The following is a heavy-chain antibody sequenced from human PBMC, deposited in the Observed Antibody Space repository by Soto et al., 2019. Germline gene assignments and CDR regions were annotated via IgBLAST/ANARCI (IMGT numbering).Heavy chain of an antibody. CDR1: GGTFSSYA. Sequence: ASVKVSCKASGGTFSSYAISWVRQATGQGLEWMGWMNPNCGNTNYAQKFQGRVTMTRNTSISTAYMELSSLRSEDTAVYYCASLAVAGDAFDIWGQGTMVTVSS. CDR2: MNPNCGNT. V-gene: IGHV1-8*02. D-gene: IGHD6-19*01. J-gene: IGHJ3*02. CDR3: ASLAVAGDAFDI.